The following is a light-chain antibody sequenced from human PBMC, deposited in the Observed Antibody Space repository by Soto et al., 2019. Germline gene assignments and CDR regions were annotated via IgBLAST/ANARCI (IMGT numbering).Light chain of an antibody. V-gene: IGLV1-51*01. CDR2: DNN. J-gene: IGLJ2*01. Sequence: QSVLTQPPSVSAAPGQKVTISCSGSSSNVGNNYVTWYQQLPGTAPKLLIYDNNKRPSGIPDRFSGSKSGTSATLGITGLQTGDEADYYCGAWESNLSAVVFGGGTKVTVL. CDR1: SSNVGNNY. CDR3: GAWESNLSAVV.